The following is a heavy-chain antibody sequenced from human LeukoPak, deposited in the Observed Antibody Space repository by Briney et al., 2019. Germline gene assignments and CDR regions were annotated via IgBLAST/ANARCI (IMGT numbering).Heavy chain of an antibody. CDR2: MNPNSGNT. Sequence: ASVKVSCKASGYTFTSYDINWVRQATGQELEWMGWMNPNSGNTGYAQKFQGRVTITRNTSISTAYMELSSLRSEDTAVYYCARLVPAATNDYWGQGTLVTVSS. CDR3: ARLVPAATNDY. CDR1: GYTFTSYD. V-gene: IGHV1-8*03. J-gene: IGHJ4*02. D-gene: IGHD2-2*01.